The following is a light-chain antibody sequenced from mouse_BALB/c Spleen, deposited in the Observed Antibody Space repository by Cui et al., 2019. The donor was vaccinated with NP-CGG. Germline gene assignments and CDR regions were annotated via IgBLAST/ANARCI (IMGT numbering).Light chain of an antibody. CDR3: ALWYSNHWV. J-gene: IGLJ1*01. V-gene: IGLV1*01. CDR1: IGTVTTSNY. CDR2: GTN. Sequence: HAVVIQESALTTSPGETVTLTCRSSIGTVTTSNYANWVQEKPDHLFTGLIGGTNNRAPGVPARFSGSLIGDKAALTITGAQTEDEAVYFCALWYSNHWVFGGGTKLTVL.